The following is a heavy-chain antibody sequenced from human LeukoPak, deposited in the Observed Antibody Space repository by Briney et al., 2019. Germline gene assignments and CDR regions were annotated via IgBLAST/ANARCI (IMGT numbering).Heavy chain of an antibody. V-gene: IGHV4-34*01. Sequence: SETLSLTCAVYGGSFRGYYWSWIRQPPGKGLEWIGEINHSGSTNYNPSLKSRVTISVDTSQNQFSLKPSSVTAADTAVYYCARRPRTYDSSGSVRRGYYFDYWGQGTLVTVSS. CDR3: ARRPRTYDSSGSVRRGYYFDY. CDR1: GGSFRGYY. J-gene: IGHJ4*02. D-gene: IGHD3-22*01. CDR2: INHSGST.